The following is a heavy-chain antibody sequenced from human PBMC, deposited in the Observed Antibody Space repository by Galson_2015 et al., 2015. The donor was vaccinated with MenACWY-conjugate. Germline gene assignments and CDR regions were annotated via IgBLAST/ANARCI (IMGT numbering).Heavy chain of an antibody. CDR3: ARGRSASNVYYPVDV. J-gene: IGHJ6*03. CDR1: GFTFSNSA. V-gene: IGHV3-23*01. Sequence: SLRLSCAASGFTFSNSAMNWVRQAPGKGLEWVSGIRTITGSTYYADSVKGRFTISRDQSKNTLNLQMNSLRADDTAVYFCARGRSASNVYYPVDVWGKGTTFTVSS. D-gene: IGHD3-16*01. CDR2: IRTITGST.